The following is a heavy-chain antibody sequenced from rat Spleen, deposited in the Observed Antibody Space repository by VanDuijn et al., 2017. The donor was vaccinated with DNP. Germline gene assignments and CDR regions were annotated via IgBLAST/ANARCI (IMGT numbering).Heavy chain of an antibody. D-gene: IGHD1-10*01. CDR2: IINTGDNT. CDR3: TTEGGRTTTFDY. Sequence: EVQLVESGGGLVQPGRSLKLSCVASGFTFNKYWMTWIRQAPGEGLEWVASIINTGDNTYYPDSVKGRFTISRDNAKSTLYLQMDSLRSEDTATYYCTTEGGRTTTFDYWGQGVMVTVSS. CDR1: GFTFNKYW. J-gene: IGHJ2*01. V-gene: IGHV5-31*01.